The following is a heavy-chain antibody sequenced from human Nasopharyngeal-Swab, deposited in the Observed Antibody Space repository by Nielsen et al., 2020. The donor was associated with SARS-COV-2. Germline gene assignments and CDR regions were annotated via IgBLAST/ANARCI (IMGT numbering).Heavy chain of an antibody. CDR2: ISYDGSNK. CDR1: GFTFSSYA. V-gene: IGHV3-30-3*01. D-gene: IGHD2-21*02. Sequence: GGSLRLSCAASGFTFSSYAMHWVRQAPGKGLEWVAVISYDGSNKYYADSVKGRFTISRDNSKNTLYLQMNGLRAEDTAVYYCAREKSIDEVRVTAMPYYFDYWGQGTLVTVSS. J-gene: IGHJ4*02. CDR3: AREKSIDEVRVTAMPYYFDY.